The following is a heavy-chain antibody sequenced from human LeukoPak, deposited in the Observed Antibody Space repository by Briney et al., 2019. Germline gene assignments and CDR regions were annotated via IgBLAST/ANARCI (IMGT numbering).Heavy chain of an antibody. V-gene: IGHV4-34*01. Sequence: PSENLSLNCAVYGGSFSGYYWSWIRQPPGKGLEWIGEINHSGSTNYNPSLKSRVTISVDTSKNQFSLKLSSVTAADTDVYYCAIEPHCSSTSCPDYYGMDVWGKGTTVTVSS. CDR3: AIEPHCSSTSCPDYYGMDV. CDR1: GGSFSGYY. CDR2: INHSGST. J-gene: IGHJ6*04. D-gene: IGHD2-2*01.